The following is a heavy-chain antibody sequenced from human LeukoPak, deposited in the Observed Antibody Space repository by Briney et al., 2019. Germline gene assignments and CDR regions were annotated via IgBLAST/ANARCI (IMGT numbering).Heavy chain of an antibody. J-gene: IGHJ4*02. Sequence: PSETLSLTCTVSGGSISSYYWSWIRQPPGKGLEWIGYIYYSGSTNYNPSLKSRVTISVDTSKNQFSLKPSSVTAADTAVYYCARGRAMVRGVMTYYFDYWGQGTLVTVSS. D-gene: IGHD3-10*01. CDR2: IYYSGST. CDR3: ARGRAMVRGVMTYYFDY. V-gene: IGHV4-59*01. CDR1: GGSISSYY.